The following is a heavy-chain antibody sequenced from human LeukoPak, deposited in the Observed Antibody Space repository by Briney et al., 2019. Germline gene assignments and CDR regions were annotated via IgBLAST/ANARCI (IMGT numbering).Heavy chain of an antibody. D-gene: IGHD3-10*01. CDR3: ARGRGISSITMVRGREPGYMDV. J-gene: IGHJ6*03. CDR2: INWNGGST. CDR1: GFTFDDYG. Sequence: PGGSLRLSCAASGFTFDDYGMSWVRQAPGKGLEWVSGINWNGGSTGYADSVKGRFTISRDNAKNSLYLQMNSLRAEDTALYYCARGRGISSITMVRGREPGYMDVWGKGTTVTVSS. V-gene: IGHV3-20*04.